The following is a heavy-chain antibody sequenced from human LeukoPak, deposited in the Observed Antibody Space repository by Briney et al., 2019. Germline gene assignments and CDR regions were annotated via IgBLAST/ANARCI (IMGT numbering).Heavy chain of an antibody. J-gene: IGHJ4*02. CDR2: ICPDGTVT. Sequence: GKSLRLSCAASGFTFSTYCMHWVRQAPGKGPMWVSRICPDGTVTNYADSVKARFIISRDNARNTVYLQMNSLRVEDTAVYYCVRDFRSADYWGQGTLVTVSS. CDR3: VRDFRSADY. CDR1: GFTFSTYC. V-gene: IGHV3-74*01.